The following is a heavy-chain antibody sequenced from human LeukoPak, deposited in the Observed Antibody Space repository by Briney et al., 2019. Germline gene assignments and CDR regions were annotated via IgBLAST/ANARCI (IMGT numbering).Heavy chain of an antibody. CDR3: ARSISSN. CDR1: GFTFSSYA. CDR2: ISYDGSNK. D-gene: IGHD6-13*01. J-gene: IGHJ4*02. V-gene: IGHV3-30*04. Sequence: QPGGSLRLSCAASGFTFSSYAMHWVRQAPGKGLEWVAVISYDGSNKYYADSVKGRFTISRDNSKNTLYLQMNSLRAEDTAVYYCARSISSNWGQGTLVTVSS.